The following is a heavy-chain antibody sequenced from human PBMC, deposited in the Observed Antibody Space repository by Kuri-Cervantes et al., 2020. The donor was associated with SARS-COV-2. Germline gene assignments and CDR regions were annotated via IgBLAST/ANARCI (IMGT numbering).Heavy chain of an antibody. Sequence: ASVKVSCKASGYIFTSYDISWVRQATGQGLEWMGWMNPNSGNKGYAQKFQGRVTITRDTSTSTAYMELRSLRSDDTAVYYCARGDFYFYYGMDVWGQGTTVTVSS. J-gene: IGHJ6*02. CDR1: GYIFTSYD. CDR2: MNPNSGNK. V-gene: IGHV1-8*01. CDR3: ARGDFYFYYGMDV.